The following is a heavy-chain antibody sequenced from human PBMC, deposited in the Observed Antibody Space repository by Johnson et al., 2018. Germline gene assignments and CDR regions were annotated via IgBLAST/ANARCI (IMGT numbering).Heavy chain of an antibody. CDR2: INGGNGNT. CDR1: GYIFSSYA. J-gene: IGHJ3*02. V-gene: IGHV1-3*01. Sequence: VQLVETGAEVKKPGSSVKVSCKASGYIFSSYAMHWVRQAPGQRLEWMGWINGGNGNTKHSQKFHGRVTITRDTSASTAYMELSSLRTDDTAVYYCARQGTMGFAFDIWGQGTMVTVSS. D-gene: IGHD1-1*01. CDR3: ARQGTMGFAFDI.